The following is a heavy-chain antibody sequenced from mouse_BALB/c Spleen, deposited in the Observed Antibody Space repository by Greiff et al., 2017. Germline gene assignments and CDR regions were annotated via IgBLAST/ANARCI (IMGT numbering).Heavy chain of an antibody. CDR3: ARSYYRYDRPFDY. V-gene: IGHV2-6-7*01. CDR1: GFSLTGYG. Sequence: VKLMESGPGLVAPSQSLSITCTVSGFSLTGYGVNWVRQPPGKGLEWLGMIWGDGSTDYNSALKSRLSISKDNSKSQVFLKMNSLQTDDTARYYCARSYYRYDRPFDYWGQGTTLTVSS. CDR2: IWGDGST. D-gene: IGHD2-14*01. J-gene: IGHJ2*01.